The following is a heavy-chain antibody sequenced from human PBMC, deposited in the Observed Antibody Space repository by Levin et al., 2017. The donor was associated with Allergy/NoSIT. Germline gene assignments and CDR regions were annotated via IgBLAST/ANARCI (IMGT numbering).Heavy chain of an antibody. CDR1: GGSSGASMSTYY. Sequence: SETLSLTCTVSGGSSGASMSTYYWSWIRQPPGKGLEWIGYIHYTERPTYNPSLKSPVTISLDTSKLQVSLQLTSVTAADTGVYYCARLGVCSGWAYYYEFWGQGSLVTVSA. V-gene: IGHV4-59*01. CDR3: ARLGVCSGWAYYYEF. J-gene: IGHJ4*02. D-gene: IGHD6-19*01. CDR2: IHYTERP.